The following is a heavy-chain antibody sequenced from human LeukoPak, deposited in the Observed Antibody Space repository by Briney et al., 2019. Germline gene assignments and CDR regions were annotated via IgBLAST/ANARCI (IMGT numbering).Heavy chain of an antibody. CDR2: INPNSGGT. V-gene: IGHV1-2*04. CDR1: GYTFTGYY. Sequence: ASVKVSCTTSGYTFTGYYMHWVRQATGQGLEWMGWINPNSGGTNYAQKFQGWVTMTRDTSISTAYMELSRLRSDDTAVYYCARSVDYGDPNFDYWGQGTLVTVSS. D-gene: IGHD4-17*01. J-gene: IGHJ4*02. CDR3: ARSVDYGDPNFDY.